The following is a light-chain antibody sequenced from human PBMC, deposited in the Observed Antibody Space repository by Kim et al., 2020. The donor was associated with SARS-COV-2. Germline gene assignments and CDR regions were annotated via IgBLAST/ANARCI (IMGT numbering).Light chain of an antibody. J-gene: IGLJ2*01. CDR1: TGAVTGNYH. CDR2: STS. Sequence: QAVVTQEPSLTVSPGGTVTLTCASSTGAVTGNYHPNWFQQKPGQAPRALIYSTSYKHSWTPARFSGSLLGGKAALTLSGVQPEDEAEYYCLLYYGGVQGVFGGGTQLTVL. CDR3: LLYYGGVQGV. V-gene: IGLV7-43*01.